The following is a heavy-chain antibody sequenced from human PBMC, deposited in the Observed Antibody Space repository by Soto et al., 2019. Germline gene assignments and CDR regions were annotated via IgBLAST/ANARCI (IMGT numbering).Heavy chain of an antibody. J-gene: IGHJ4*02. D-gene: IGHD2-2*01. CDR2: IYHSGST. Sequence: QLQLQESGSGLVKPPQTLSLTSAASGGSVSGGGYSWSWPRQQPGKGVEWIGYIYHSGSTYYHPSLKSRATTSVDRSKNQFTLKLSSVTAADSAVYYCARVPVRWGQGTLVTVSS. V-gene: IGHV4-30-2*01. CDR3: ARVPVR. CDR1: GGSVSGGGYS.